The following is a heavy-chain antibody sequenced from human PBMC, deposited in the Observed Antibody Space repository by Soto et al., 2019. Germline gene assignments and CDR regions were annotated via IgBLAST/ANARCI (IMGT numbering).Heavy chain of an antibody. CDR2: VHPNSGGT. V-gene: IGHV1-2*02. J-gene: IGHJ6*02. CDR1: GYTFTNFY. Sequence: ASVKVSCKASGYTFTNFYIHWVRQAPGQGLEWMGWVHPNSGGTNYAQSFEGRVTMTRDTSINTAYMELSRLTSDDTAVYYCAKELQRGMDVWGQGTTVTVSS. CDR3: AKELQRGMDV. D-gene: IGHD4-4*01.